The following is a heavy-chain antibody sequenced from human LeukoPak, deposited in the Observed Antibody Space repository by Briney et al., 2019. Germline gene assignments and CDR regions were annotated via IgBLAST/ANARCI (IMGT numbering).Heavy chain of an antibody. CDR3: VRRVAGTFHFDK. J-gene: IGHJ4*02. CDR1: GGSISNYY. Sequence: SETLSLTCTVPGGSISNYYWTWIRQPPGKGLEWVGYIYYSGSSNYNPSLKSRVTISLDTSKNQFSLRLISVTAADTALYFCVRRVAGTFHFDKWGEGSLVSVSS. D-gene: IGHD6-19*01. V-gene: IGHV4-59*08. CDR2: IYYSGSS.